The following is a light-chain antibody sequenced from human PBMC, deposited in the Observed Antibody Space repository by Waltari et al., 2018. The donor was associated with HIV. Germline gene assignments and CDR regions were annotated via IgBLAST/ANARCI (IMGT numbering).Light chain of an antibody. CDR3: GTWDSSLSLYV. V-gene: IGLV1-51*01. Sequence: QSVLTQPPSVSAAPGQRVTISCSGGNSNLGNNYVSWYQQLPGRAPRLPIYDNERRPSGIPDRSSASKASMSSTLGIAGLQIVDEADYYCGTWDSSLSLYVFGTGTTVAVL. CDR2: DNE. CDR1: NSNLGNNY. J-gene: IGLJ1*01.